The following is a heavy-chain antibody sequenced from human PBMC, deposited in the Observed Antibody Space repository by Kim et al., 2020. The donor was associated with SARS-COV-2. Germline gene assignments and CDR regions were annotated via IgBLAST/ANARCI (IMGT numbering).Heavy chain of an antibody. CDR1: GFTFTSSA. CDR3: AALLYYDSSGYSVTYRDY. V-gene: IGHV1-58*02. D-gene: IGHD3-22*01. J-gene: IGHJ4*02. CDR2: IVVGSGNT. Sequence: SVKVSCKASGFTFTSSAMQWVRQARGQRLEWIGWIVVGSGNTNYAQKFQERVTITRDMSTSTAYMELSSLRSEDTAVYYCAALLYYDSSGYSVTYRDYWGQGTLGTVSS.